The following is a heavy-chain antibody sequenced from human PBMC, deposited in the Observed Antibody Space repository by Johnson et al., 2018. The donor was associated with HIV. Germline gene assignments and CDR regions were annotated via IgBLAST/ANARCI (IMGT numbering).Heavy chain of an antibody. CDR2: ISYDGSNK. CDR3: ARARDRSSSRDAFDI. Sequence: QVQLVESGGGVVQPGRSLRLSCAASGLTFSSYAMHWVRQAPGQGLEWVAVISYDGSNKYYADSVKGRFTISRDNSKNTLYLQMNSLRAEDTAVYYCARARDRSSSRDAFDIWGQGTMVTVSS. J-gene: IGHJ3*02. D-gene: IGHD6-13*01. V-gene: IGHV3-30-3*01. CDR1: GLTFSSYA.